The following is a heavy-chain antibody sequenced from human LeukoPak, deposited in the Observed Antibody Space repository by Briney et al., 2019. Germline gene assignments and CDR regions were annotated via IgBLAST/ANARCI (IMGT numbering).Heavy chain of an antibody. CDR1: GNSISNNY. CDR3: ARAWSGYSSLDY. V-gene: IGHV4-59*01. D-gene: IGHD3-3*01. Sequence: SETLSLTCSVSGNSISNNYWGWIRQPPGKGLEWIGYIYDSGSTSYNPSLKSRVTISVDTSKNQSSLKVSSVTAADTAVYYCARAWSGYSSLDYWGQGTQVTVSS. J-gene: IGHJ4*02. CDR2: IYDSGST.